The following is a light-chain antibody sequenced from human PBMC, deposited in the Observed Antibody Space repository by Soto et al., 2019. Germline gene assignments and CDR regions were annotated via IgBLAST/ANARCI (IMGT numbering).Light chain of an antibody. J-gene: IGKJ1*01. CDR3: QQYNSYSPT. V-gene: IGKV1-5*03. CDR2: KAS. Sequence: DIQMTQSPSTLSASLGDRVTITCRASQSISVWLAWYQQKAGKAPNLLIYKASRLESGVPSRFSGSGSETEFTLTISGLQPDDSATYYCQQYNSYSPTFGQGTKVDI. CDR1: QSISVW.